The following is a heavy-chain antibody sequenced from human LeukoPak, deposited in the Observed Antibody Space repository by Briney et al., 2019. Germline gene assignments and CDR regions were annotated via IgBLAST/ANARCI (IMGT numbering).Heavy chain of an antibody. V-gene: IGHV3-23*01. J-gene: IGHJ4*02. CDR2: ISGSGGST. CDR1: GFTFSSYA. D-gene: IGHD3-22*01. CDR3: AKHPKTPYYYDSSGYYFDY. Sequence: GGSLRLSCAAPGFTFSSYAMSWVRQAPGKGLEWVSAISGSGGSTYYADSVKGRFTISRDNSKNTLYLQMNSLRAEDTAVYYCAKHPKTPYYYDSSGYYFDYWGQGTLVTVSS.